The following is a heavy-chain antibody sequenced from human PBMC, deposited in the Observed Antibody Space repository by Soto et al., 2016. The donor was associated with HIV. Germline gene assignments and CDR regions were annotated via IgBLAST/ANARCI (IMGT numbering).Heavy chain of an antibody. J-gene: IGHJ3*02. D-gene: IGHD1-1*01. CDR1: GYTFTGYY. Sequence: QVQLVQSGAEVKKPGASVKASCKASGYTFTGYYMHWVRQAPGQGLEWMGWINPNSGGTNYAQKFQGRVTMTRDTSISTAYMELSRLRSDDTAVYYCARVGYDWNDAGAFDIWGQGTMVTVSS. V-gene: IGHV1-2*02. CDR2: INPNSGGT. CDR3: ARVGYDWNDAGAFDI.